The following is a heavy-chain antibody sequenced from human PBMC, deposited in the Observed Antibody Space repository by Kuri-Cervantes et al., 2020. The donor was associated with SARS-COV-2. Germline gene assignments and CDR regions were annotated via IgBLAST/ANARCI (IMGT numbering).Heavy chain of an antibody. D-gene: IGHD6-6*01. CDR3: ARPSWRAAPSHFQH. CDR1: GGSISSYY. J-gene: IGHJ1*01. V-gene: IGHV4-59*01. CDR2: IYYSGST. Sequence: GSLRLSCTVSGGSISSYYWSWIRQPPGKGLEWIGYIYYSGSTNYNPSLKSRVTISVDTSKNQFSLKLSSVTAADTAVYYCARPSWRAAPSHFQHWGQGTLVTVSS.